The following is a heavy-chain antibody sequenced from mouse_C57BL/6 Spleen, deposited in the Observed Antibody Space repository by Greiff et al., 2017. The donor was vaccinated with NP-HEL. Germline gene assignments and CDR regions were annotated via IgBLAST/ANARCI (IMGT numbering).Heavy chain of an antibody. Sequence: EVQLQQSGPELVKPGASVKISCKASGYTFTDYYMNWVKQSHGKSLEWIGDINPNNGGTSYNQKFKGKATLTVDKSSSTAYMELRSLTSEDSAVYYCARWADQAPFAYWGQGTLVTVSA. CDR1: GYTFTDYY. D-gene: IGHD3-2*02. J-gene: IGHJ3*01. V-gene: IGHV1-26*01. CDR3: ARWADQAPFAY. CDR2: INPNNGGT.